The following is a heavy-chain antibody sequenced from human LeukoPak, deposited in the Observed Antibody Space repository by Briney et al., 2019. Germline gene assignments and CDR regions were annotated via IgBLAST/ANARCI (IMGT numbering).Heavy chain of an antibody. D-gene: IGHD3-10*01. Sequence: GGSLRLSCAASGFTFSSYAMSWVRQAPGKGLEWVSAISGSGGSTYYADSVKGRFTISRDNSKNTLYLQMNSLRAEDTAVYYCAKVITRLLWFGEFDYWGQGTLVTVSS. CDR2: ISGSGGST. V-gene: IGHV3-23*01. CDR1: GFTFSSYA. J-gene: IGHJ4*02. CDR3: AKVITRLLWFGEFDY.